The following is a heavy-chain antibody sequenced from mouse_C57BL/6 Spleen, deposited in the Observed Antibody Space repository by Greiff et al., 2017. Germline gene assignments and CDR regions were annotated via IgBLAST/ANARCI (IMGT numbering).Heavy chain of an antibody. CDR3: ARSRDYAPYAMDY. CDR1: GYTFTDYN. V-gene: IGHV1-22*01. D-gene: IGHD2-4*01. J-gene: IGHJ4*01. CDR2: INPNNGGT. Sequence: EVHLVESGPELVKPGASVKMSCKASGYTFTDYNMHWVKQSHGKSLEWIGYINPNNGGTSYNQKFKGKATLTVNKSSSTAYMELRSLTSEDSAVYYCARSRDYAPYAMDYWGQGTSVTVSS.